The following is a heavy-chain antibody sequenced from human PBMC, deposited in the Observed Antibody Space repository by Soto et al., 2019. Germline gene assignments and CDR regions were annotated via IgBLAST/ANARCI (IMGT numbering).Heavy chain of an antibody. D-gene: IGHD3-9*01. V-gene: IGHV4-4*02. CDR3: ARSVTFDRLCFDS. CDR2: IYHSGST. Sequence: SETLSLTCAVSGGSISRSNWWSWVRQPPGKELEWIGKIYHSGSTNYNPSLKSRVTISVDTSKNQFSLRLSSVTAADTAVYFWARSVTFDRLCFDSWGQGTLVTVSS. CDR1: GGSISRSNW. J-gene: IGHJ4*02.